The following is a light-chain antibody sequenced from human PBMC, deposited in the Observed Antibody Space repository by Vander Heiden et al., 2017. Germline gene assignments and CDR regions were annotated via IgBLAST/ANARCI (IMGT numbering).Light chain of an antibody. CDR3: QVWDSISDVGV. CDR2: DNR. V-gene: IGLV3-21*02. J-gene: IGLJ2*01. Sequence: SYVLTQPPSVSAAPGQTATITCGGNSIGSKSVQWSQQRPGQAPVLVVYDNRDRPSGIPERISGSNSGNTATLTISRVEAGDEADYYCQVWDSISDVGVFGGGTKLTVL. CDR1: SIGSKS.